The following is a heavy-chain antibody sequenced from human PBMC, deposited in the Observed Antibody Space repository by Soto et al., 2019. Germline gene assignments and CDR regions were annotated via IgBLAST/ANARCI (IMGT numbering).Heavy chain of an antibody. J-gene: IGHJ6*02. D-gene: IGHD2-2*02. CDR3: ARRIHCSSTSCYTNHYYYYGMDV. CDR2: IIPILGTA. CDR1: GATFSSYA. V-gene: IGHV1-69*01. Sequence: QVQLVHSGAEVKKPGSSVKVPCKAPGATFSSYAISWVRQAPGQGLDGRGGIIPILGTANYAQKFQGRVTITADEATSTAYRELSSLRSEDTAVYYCARRIHCSSTSCYTNHYYYYGMDVWGQGTTVTVSS.